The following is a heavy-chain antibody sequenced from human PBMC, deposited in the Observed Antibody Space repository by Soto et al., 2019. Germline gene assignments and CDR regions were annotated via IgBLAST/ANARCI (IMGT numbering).Heavy chain of an antibody. CDR1: GFPFSDSY. CDR2: ISSTGSTP. J-gene: IGHJ5*02. D-gene: IGHD6-6*01. V-gene: IGHV3-11*01. Sequence: WGSLRLSCAASGFPFSDSYIAWIRHSPWKGLEEIATISSTGSTPYYADSVKGRFTISRDNAQNSLYLEMNNLRAEDTAVYYCARGQQLVANWLDPWGQGILVTVSS. CDR3: ARGQQLVANWLDP.